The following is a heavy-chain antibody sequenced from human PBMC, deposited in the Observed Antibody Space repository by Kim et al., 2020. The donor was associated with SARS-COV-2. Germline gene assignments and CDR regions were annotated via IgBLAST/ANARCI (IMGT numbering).Heavy chain of an antibody. CDR2: FSGSRNYI. V-gene: IGHV3-21*06. CDR1: GFTFSDYS. J-gene: IGHJ1*01. Sequence: GGSLRLSCAASGFTFSDYSMNWVRQAPGKGLEWVSSFSGSRNYIYYADSVKGRFTISRDNAKSSLYLQMNSLRAEDTAVYYCARETSSWYVDQWGQGTL. CDR3: ARETSSWYVDQ. D-gene: IGHD6-13*01.